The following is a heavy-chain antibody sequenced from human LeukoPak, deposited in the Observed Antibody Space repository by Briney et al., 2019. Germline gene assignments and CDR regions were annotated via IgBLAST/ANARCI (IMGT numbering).Heavy chain of an antibody. CDR2: TYYRSKWSN. Sequence: SQTLSLTCAVSGDNVFSNSASWTWLRQSPSGGLEWLGRTYYRSKWSNDYADSVKGRITINPDTSKNEFSLQLNSVTPEDTAVYYCARDPDSSYEWGPFDSWGQGTLVTVSS. CDR1: GDNVFSNSAS. V-gene: IGHV6-1*01. J-gene: IGHJ5*01. D-gene: IGHD6-6*01. CDR3: ARDPDSSYEWGPFDS.